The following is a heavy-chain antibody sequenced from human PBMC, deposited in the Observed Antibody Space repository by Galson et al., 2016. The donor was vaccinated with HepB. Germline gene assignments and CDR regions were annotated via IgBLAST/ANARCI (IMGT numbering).Heavy chain of an antibody. V-gene: IGHV1-18*01. J-gene: IGHJ4*02. CDR2: ISGYNGNT. CDR3: ARGGTRPGYSSSWYSVVFDY. Sequence: SGYTFTSYGISWVRQAPGQGPEWMGWISGYNGNTKYTEKLQGRVTITIDTSTSSAYMELRSLRSDDTAVYYCARGGTRPGYSSSWYSVVFDYWGQGTLVTVSS. D-gene: IGHD6-13*01. CDR1: GYTFTSYG.